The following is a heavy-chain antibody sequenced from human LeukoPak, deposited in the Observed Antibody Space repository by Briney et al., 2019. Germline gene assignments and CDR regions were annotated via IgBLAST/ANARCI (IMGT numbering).Heavy chain of an antibody. V-gene: IGHV4-38-2*02. J-gene: IGHJ4*02. D-gene: IGHD2-21*01. CDR3: ARIVDY. Sequence: PSETLSLTCTVSGFSIGSGYYWGWVRQPPGKGLEWIGNIYHDGTTYYNPSLKSRVTISVDTSKNQFSLKLTSATAADTAVYYCARIVDYWGQGTLVTVSS. CDR2: IYHDGTT. CDR1: GFSIGSGYY.